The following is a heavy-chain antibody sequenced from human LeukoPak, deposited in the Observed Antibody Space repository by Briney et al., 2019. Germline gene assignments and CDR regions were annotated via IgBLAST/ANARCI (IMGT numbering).Heavy chain of an antibody. D-gene: IGHD3-10*01. CDR1: GFTFSSYS. CDR2: ISSSSSYI. V-gene: IGHV3-21*01. J-gene: IGHJ6*02. CDR3: ARDLLGFGELFHYGMDV. Sequence: GGSLRLSCAASGFTFSSYSMNRVRQAPGKGLEWVSSISSSSSYIYYADSVKGRFTISRDNAKNSLYLQMNSLRAEDTAVYYCARDLLGFGELFHYGMDVWGQGTTVTVSS.